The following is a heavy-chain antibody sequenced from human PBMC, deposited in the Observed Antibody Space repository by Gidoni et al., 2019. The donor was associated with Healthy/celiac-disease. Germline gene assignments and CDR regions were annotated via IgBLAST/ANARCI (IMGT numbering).Heavy chain of an antibody. D-gene: IGHD4-17*01. V-gene: IGHV3-7*01. J-gene: IGHJ4*02. Sequence: EVQLVESGGGLALPGGSLSLSCAASGFTFSSYWMSWVRRAPGKGLEWVANIKQDGSENYYVDSVKGRFTISRDNAKNSLYLQMNSRRAEDTAVYYCARASDYGDIDYWGQGTLVTVSS. CDR3: ARASDYGDIDY. CDR2: IKQDGSEN. CDR1: GFTFSSYW.